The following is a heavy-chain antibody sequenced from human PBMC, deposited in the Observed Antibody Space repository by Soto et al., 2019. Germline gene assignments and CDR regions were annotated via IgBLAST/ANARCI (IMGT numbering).Heavy chain of an antibody. CDR3: AKDATAMDGYYYGMDV. V-gene: IGHV3-43*01. CDR1: GFTFDDYT. Sequence: GGSLRLSCAASGFTFDDYTMHWVRQAPGKGLEWVSLISWDGGSTYYADSVEGRFTISRDNSKNSLYLQMNSLRTEDTALYYCAKDATAMDGYYYGMDVWGQGTTVTVSS. D-gene: IGHD5-18*01. CDR2: ISWDGGST. J-gene: IGHJ6*02.